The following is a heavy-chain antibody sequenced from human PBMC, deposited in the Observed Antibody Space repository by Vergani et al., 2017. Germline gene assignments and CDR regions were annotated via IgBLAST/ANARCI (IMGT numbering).Heavy chain of an antibody. CDR1: GGSISSGDYY. CDR2: IHYSGRT. J-gene: IGHJ6*03. D-gene: IGHD1-14*01. CDR3: ANKPGVYYYMDV. V-gene: IGHV4-30-4*01. Sequence: QVQLQESGPGLVKPSQTLSLTCTVSGGSISSGDYYWCWIRQPPGKGLGWIGYIHYSGRTSHNPSRKSRVTITLDTSKNQFSLKLSSVTAADTAVYYCANKPGVYYYMDVWGKGTTITVSS.